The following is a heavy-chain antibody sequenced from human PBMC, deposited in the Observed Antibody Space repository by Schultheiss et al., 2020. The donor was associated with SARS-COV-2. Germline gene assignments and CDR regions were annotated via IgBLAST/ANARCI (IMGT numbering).Heavy chain of an antibody. CDR1: GYTFTGYY. V-gene: IGHV1-2*02. Sequence: ASVKVSCKASGYTFTGYYMHWVRQAPGQGLEWMGWINPNSGGTNYAQKFQGRVTMTRDTSTSTVYMELSSLRSDDTAVYYCARNWMRANDYWGQRTLVTVSS. J-gene: IGHJ4*02. D-gene: IGHD2-2*03. CDR3: ARNWMRANDY. CDR2: INPNSGGT.